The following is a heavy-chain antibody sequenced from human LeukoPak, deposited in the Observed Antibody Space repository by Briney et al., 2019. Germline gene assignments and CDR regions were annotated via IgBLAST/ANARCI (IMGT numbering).Heavy chain of an antibody. D-gene: IGHD4-23*01. Sequence: GGSLRLSCAASGFTFSDSAMHWVCQASGKGLEWVGRIRSKVYSYTTEYAVSVQGRFTISRDDSKNTAYLEMSSLKTEDTAMYYCTRYGGNYDYWGQGTLVTVSS. CDR2: IRSKVYSYTT. J-gene: IGHJ4*02. V-gene: IGHV3-73*01. CDR1: GFTFSDSA. CDR3: TRYGGNYDY.